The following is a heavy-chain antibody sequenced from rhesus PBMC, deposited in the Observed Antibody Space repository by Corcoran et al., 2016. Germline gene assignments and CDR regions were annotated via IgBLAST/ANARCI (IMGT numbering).Heavy chain of an antibody. CDR3: ARDGSYGLDS. V-gene: IGHV4-122*02. D-gene: IGHD1-44*02. J-gene: IGHJ6*01. CDR1: GYSISSGYG. CDR2: ISYSGST. Sequence: QLQLQESGPGLVKPSETLSLTCAVSGYSISSGYGWSWIRQPPGKGLEWMWYISYSGSTSYNPSLKIRVTISRDTSKNQFSLKLSSVTAADTAVYYCARDGSYGLDSWGQGVVVTVSS.